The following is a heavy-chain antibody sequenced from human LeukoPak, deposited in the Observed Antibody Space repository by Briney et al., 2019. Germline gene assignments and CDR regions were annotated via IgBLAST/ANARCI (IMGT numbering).Heavy chain of an antibody. Sequence: GGSLRLSCAASGFTFSSYWMSWVRQAPGKGLEWVANIKQDGSEKYYVDSVKGRFTISRDNSKNTLYLQMNSLRAEDTAVYYCARGQRRGYCSSTSCYWYRDSYYMDVWGKGTTVTVSS. CDR1: GFTFSSYW. J-gene: IGHJ6*03. CDR2: IKQDGSEK. D-gene: IGHD2-2*01. CDR3: ARGQRRGYCSSTSCYWYRDSYYMDV. V-gene: IGHV3-7*01.